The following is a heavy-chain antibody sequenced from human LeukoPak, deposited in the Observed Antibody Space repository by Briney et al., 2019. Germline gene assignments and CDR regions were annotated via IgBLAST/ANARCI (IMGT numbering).Heavy chain of an antibody. CDR1: GYTFTGYY. CDR2: INPNSGGT. D-gene: IGHD2-8*01. J-gene: IGHJ4*02. V-gene: IGHV1-2*02. CDR3: AREALYCTNGVCSRLFDY. Sequence: ASVKVSCKASGYTFTGYYMHRVRQAPGQGLEWMGWINPNSGGTNYAQKFQGRVTMTRDTSISTAYMELSRLRSDDTAVYYCAREALYCTNGVCSRLFDYWGQGTLVTVSS.